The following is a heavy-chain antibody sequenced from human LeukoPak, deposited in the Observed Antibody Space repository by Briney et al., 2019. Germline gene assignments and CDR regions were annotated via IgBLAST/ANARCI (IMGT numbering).Heavy chain of an antibody. Sequence: SETLSLTCTVSGGSISSYYWSWIRQPPGKGLEWIGYIYYSGSTNYNPSLKSRVTISVDTSKSQFSLKLSSVTAADTAVYYCAREGSGYYDFWSGYHPNWFDPWGQGTLVTVSS. CDR1: GGSISSYY. V-gene: IGHV4-59*01. CDR2: IYYSGST. D-gene: IGHD3-3*01. J-gene: IGHJ5*02. CDR3: AREGSGYYDFWSGYHPNWFDP.